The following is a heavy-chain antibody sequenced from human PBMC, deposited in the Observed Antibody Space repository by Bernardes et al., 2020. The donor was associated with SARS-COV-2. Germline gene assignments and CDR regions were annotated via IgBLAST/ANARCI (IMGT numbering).Heavy chain of an antibody. D-gene: IGHD5-12*01. CDR1: GGSFSGYY. J-gene: IGHJ4*02. Sequence: SETLSLTCAVYGGSFSGYYWSWIRQPPGKGLEWIGEINHSGSTNYNPSLKSRVTISVDTSKNQFSLKLSSVTAADTAVYYCARVGGIVAITRWGQGTLVTVSS. CDR3: ARVGGIVAITR. CDR2: INHSGST. V-gene: IGHV4-34*01.